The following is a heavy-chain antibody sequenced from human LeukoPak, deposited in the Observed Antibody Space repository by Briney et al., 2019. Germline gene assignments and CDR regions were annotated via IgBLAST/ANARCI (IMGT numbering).Heavy chain of an antibody. CDR2: IYYSGST. Sequence: SETLSLTCTVSGGSISSYYWSWIRQPPGKGLEWIGYIYYSGSTNYNPSLKSRVTISVDTSKNQFSLKLSSVTAADTAVYYCARGFGMGIDYWGQGTLVTVSS. J-gene: IGHJ4*02. CDR3: ARGFGMGIDY. D-gene: IGHD7-27*01. V-gene: IGHV4-59*01. CDR1: GGSISSYY.